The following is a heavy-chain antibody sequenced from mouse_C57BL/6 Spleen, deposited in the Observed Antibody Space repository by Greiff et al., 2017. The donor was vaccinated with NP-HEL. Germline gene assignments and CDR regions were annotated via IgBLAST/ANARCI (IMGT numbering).Heavy chain of an antibody. CDR2: IYPGDGDT. V-gene: IGHV1-80*01. Sequence: VMLVESGAELVKPGASVKISCKASGYAFSSYWMNWVKQRPGKGLEWIGQIYPGDGDTNYNGKFKGKATLTADKSSSTAYMQLSSLTSEDSAVYFCARGRGYGSSGAMDYWGQGTSVTVSS. J-gene: IGHJ4*01. CDR3: ARGRGYGSSGAMDY. CDR1: GYAFSSYW. D-gene: IGHD1-1*01.